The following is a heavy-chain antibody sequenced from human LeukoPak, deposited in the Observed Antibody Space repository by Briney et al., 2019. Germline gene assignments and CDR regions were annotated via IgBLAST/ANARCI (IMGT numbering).Heavy chain of an antibody. CDR2: IKSKTDGGAT. V-gene: IGHV3-15*01. J-gene: IGHJ4*02. CDR1: GFTFSNAW. D-gene: IGHD6-13*01. Sequence: GGSLRLSCAASGFTFSNAWMSWVRQAPGKGLEWVGRIKSKTDGGATDYAAPVKGRSTISRDDSKNTLYLQMNSLKTEDTAVYYCAKTGYSSRWTYYFDYWGQGTLLTVSS. CDR3: AKTGYSSRWTYYFDY.